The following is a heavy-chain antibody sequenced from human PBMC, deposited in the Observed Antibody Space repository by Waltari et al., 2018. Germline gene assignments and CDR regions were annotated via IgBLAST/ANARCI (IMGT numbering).Heavy chain of an antibody. V-gene: IGHV3-48*04. CDR1: GFTFSSYS. D-gene: IGHD7-27*01. CDR2: ISSSSSSI. J-gene: IGHJ4*02. Sequence: EVQLVESGGGLVQPGGSLRLSCAASGFTFSSYSVKWVRQAPGKGLEWVSYISSSSSSISYADSVKGRFPISRDNAKNSLYLQRNSLGAEDTAVYYCARDRGDWGLHWGQGTLVTVSS. CDR3: ARDRGDWGLH.